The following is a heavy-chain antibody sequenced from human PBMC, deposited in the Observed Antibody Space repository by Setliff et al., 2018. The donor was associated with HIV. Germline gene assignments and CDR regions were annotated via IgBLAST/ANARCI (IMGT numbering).Heavy chain of an antibody. Sequence: RASVKVSCKASGYTFTSYYMHWVRQAPGQGLEWMGIINPSGGSTSYAQKFQGRVTMTRDTSTSTVYMELSSLRSEDTAVYYCARDGGSGTTVTFTLDYWGQGTLVTVSS. CDR1: GYTFTSYY. CDR3: ARDGGSGTTVTFTLDY. J-gene: IGHJ4*02. V-gene: IGHV1-46*01. CDR2: INPSGGST. D-gene: IGHD4-17*01.